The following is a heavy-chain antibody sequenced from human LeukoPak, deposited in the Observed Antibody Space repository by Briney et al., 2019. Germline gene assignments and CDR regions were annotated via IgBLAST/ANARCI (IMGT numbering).Heavy chain of an antibody. V-gene: IGHV3-23*01. Sequence: PGGSLRLSCAASGFTFNRAWMSWVRQAPGKGLEWVSAISGSGGSTFYADSVKGRFTISRDNSKNTLHLQMYSLRAEDTAVYYCAKDPLYRNSGNWGQGTLVTVSS. J-gene: IGHJ4*02. CDR1: GFTFNRAW. CDR2: ISGSGGST. D-gene: IGHD6-6*01. CDR3: AKDPLYRNSGN.